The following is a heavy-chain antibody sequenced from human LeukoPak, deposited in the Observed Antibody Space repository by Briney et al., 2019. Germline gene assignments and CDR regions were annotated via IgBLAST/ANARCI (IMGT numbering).Heavy chain of an antibody. CDR1: GDSISSSNSY. CDR3: ARHSPGRYFDWLPPYYYYGMDV. Sequence: SETLSLTCTVSGDSISSSNSYRGWIRQPPGKGLEWIGSLYYSGSSYYNPSLKSRVTISADTSKNQFSLKLSSVTAADTAVYYCARHSPGRYFDWLPPYYYYGMDVWGQGTTVTVSS. V-gene: IGHV4-39*01. CDR2: LYYSGSS. J-gene: IGHJ6*02. D-gene: IGHD3-9*01.